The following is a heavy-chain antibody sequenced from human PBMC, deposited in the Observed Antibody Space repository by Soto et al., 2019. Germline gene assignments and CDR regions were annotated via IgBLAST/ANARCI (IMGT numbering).Heavy chain of an antibody. V-gene: IGHV3-74*01. CDR3: ARGGAHTAMANEY. Sequence: GGSLRLSCAASGFPFSSYWMHWVRQASGKGLVWVSRISFDGRTTTYADSVKGRFTISRDNAKNPLYLQMNSLRDEDTAVYYCARGGAHTAMANEYWGQGALVTVSS. CDR2: ISFDGRTT. D-gene: IGHD5-18*01. J-gene: IGHJ4*02. CDR1: GFPFSSYW.